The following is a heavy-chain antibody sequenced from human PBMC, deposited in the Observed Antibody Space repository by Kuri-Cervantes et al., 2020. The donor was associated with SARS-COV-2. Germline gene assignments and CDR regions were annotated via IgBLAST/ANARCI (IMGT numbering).Heavy chain of an antibody. D-gene: IGHD6-13*01. CDR1: GFTFSSYW. CDR3: ARVEAAAVDY. Sequence: GESLKISCAASGFTFSSYWMHWVRQAPGKGLVWVSRINSDGSSTSYADSVKGRFSISRDNAKNTLYLQMNSLRAEDTAVYYCARVEAAAVDYWGQGTLVTVSS. V-gene: IGHV3-74*01. J-gene: IGHJ4*02. CDR2: INSDGSST.